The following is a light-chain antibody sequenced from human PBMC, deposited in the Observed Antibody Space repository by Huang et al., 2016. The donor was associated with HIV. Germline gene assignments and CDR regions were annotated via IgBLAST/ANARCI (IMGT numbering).Light chain of an antibody. CDR3: MQGLLVPRT. CDR1: QSLLHGDGKTY. V-gene: IGKV2-29*02. CDR2: EVS. J-gene: IGKJ1*01. Sequence: DIVMTQTPLSLSVTPGQPASLPCKSSQSLLHGDGKTYLYWYLQKPGQSPQLLISEVSSRFSGVPDGCSGSGSGADFTLKISRVEAEDVGVYYCMQGLLVPRTFGQGTKVEIK.